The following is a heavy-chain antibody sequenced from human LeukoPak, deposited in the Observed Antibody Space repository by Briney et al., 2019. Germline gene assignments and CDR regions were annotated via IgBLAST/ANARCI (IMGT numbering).Heavy chain of an antibody. CDR1: GYSFTSHV. CDR3: ARGYYYDNSGYYFDS. J-gene: IGHJ4*02. V-gene: IGHV1-3*01. Sequence: ASVKVSCKASGYSFTSHVIHWLRQAPGQRFEWMGWIGGGSGRTNYSQTFQDRVTITRDTSATTSYMEMRSLRYEDTAIFYCARGYYYDNSGYYFDSWGQGTLVTVSS. CDR2: IGGGSGRT. D-gene: IGHD3-22*01.